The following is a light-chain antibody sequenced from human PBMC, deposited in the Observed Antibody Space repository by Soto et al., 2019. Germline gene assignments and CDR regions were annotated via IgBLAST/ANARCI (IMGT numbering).Light chain of an antibody. CDR1: SSNIGAGYD. Sequence: QSVLTQPPSVSGAPGQRVTIPCTGSSSNIGAGYDVHWYQQLPGTAPKLLIYGNSNRPSGVPDRFSGSKSGTSASLAITGLQAEDEADYYCQSYDSSLSVVFGTGTKVTVL. CDR3: QSYDSSLSVV. CDR2: GNS. V-gene: IGLV1-40*01. J-gene: IGLJ1*01.